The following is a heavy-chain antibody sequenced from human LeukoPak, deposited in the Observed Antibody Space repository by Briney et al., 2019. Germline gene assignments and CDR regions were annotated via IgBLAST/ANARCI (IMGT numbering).Heavy chain of an antibody. D-gene: IGHD3-22*01. J-gene: IGHJ4*02. CDR2: ISGSGGST. CDR1: GFTFSSYA. CDR3: AKAGWNVVVIDY. Sequence: GGSLRLSCAASGFTFSSYAMSWVRQAPGKGLEWVSGISGSGGSTNYAGSVKGRFTISRDNSKNTLYLQMNSLRAEDTAVYYCAKAGWNVVVIDYWGQGTLVTVSS. V-gene: IGHV3-23*01.